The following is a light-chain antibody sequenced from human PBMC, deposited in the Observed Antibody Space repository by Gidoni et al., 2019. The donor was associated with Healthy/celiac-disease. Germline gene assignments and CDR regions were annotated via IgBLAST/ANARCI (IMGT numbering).Light chain of an antibody. V-gene: IGKV3-11*01. Sequence: EIVLTQSPATLSLSPGERATLSCRASQSVSSYLAWYQQKPGQAPRLLIYDASNRATGIPARFSGSGSGTDFTLTSSSLEPEDFAVYYCQQRSNWPPLFTFGPGTNVDIK. CDR3: QQRSNWPPLFT. CDR2: DAS. CDR1: QSVSSY. J-gene: IGKJ3*01.